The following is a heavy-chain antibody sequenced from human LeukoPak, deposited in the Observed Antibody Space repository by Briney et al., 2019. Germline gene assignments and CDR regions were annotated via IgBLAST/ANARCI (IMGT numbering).Heavy chain of an antibody. J-gene: IGHJ4*02. Sequence: PGGSLRLSCAASGFTFSSYWMNCVRQAPGKGLEWVANIKQDGSEKYYVDSVKGRFTISRDNAKNSLYLQMNSLRAEDTAVYYCARDGVEPGIYFDYWGQGALVTVSS. V-gene: IGHV3-7*01. D-gene: IGHD6-6*01. CDR2: IKQDGSEK. CDR1: GFTFSSYW. CDR3: ARDGVEPGIYFDY.